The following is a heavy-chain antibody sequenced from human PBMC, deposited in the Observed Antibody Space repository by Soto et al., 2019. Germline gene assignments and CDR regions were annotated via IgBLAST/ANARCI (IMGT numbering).Heavy chain of an antibody. D-gene: IGHD3-3*01. V-gene: IGHV4-61*01. Sequence: PSETLSLTCTVSGGSVSSGSYYWSWIRQPPGKGLEWIGYIYYSGSTNYNPSLKSRVTISVDTSKNQFSLKLSSVTAADTAVYYCARGAYDFWSGYGYYYYGMDVWGQGTTVTVSS. CDR3: ARGAYDFWSGYGYYYYGMDV. J-gene: IGHJ6*02. CDR1: GGSVSSGSYY. CDR2: IYYSGST.